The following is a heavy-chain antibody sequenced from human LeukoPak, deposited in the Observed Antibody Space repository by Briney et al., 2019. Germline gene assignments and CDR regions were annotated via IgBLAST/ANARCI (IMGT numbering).Heavy chain of an antibody. V-gene: IGHV4-34*01. J-gene: IGHJ5*02. D-gene: IGHD2-21*02. CDR2: INHSGST. Sequence: PSETLSLTCAVYGESFRTYYWSWIRQPPGKGLEWIGEINHSGSTKYNPSLKSQVTLSLDTSRNQCSLRLTSVTATDMAVYYCAKSLYCGGDCSWGQGTLVTLSS. CDR1: GESFRTYY. CDR3: AKSLYCGGDCS.